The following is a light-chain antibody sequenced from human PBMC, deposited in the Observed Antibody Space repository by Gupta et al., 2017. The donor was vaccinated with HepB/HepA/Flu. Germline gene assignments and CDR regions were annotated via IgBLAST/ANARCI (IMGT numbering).Light chain of an antibody. CDR1: SSNIGNNY. CDR3: GTWDSSLSAGGVV. CDR2: ENN. V-gene: IGLV1-51*02. J-gene: IGLJ2*01. Sequence: QSVLTQPPSVSAAPGQKVTISCSGSSSNIGNNYVSWYQQLPGTAPKLLIYENNKRPSGIPDRFSGSKSGKSATLGITGLQTGDEADYYCGTWDSSLSAGGVVFGGGTKLTVL.